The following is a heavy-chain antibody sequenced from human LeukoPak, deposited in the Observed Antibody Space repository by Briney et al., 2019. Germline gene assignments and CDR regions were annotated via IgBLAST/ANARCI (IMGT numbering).Heavy chain of an antibody. CDR3: ARALRDGYNRGFDY. J-gene: IGHJ4*02. D-gene: IGHD5-24*01. CDR2: IYSGGSI. Sequence: GGSLRLSCAASGFTVSSNYMTWVRQAPGKGLEWVSVIYSGGSILYADSVKGRFTISRDNSKNTLYLQMNSLRAEDTAVYYCARALRDGYNRGFDYWGQGTLVAVSS. CDR1: GFTVSSNY. V-gene: IGHV3-66*01.